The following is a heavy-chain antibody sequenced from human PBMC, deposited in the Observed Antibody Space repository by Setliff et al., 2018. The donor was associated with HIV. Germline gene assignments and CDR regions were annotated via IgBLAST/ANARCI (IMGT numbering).Heavy chain of an antibody. Sequence: ASVKVSCKASGYSFTTFGITWVRQAPGQGLEWMGWISGYNDNTNYAQKYQGRVTMTTDTSTSTAYMELRSLRSDDTAVYYCARDVDYTDAFDIWGQGTMVTVS. J-gene: IGHJ3*02. CDR3: ARDVDYTDAFDI. D-gene: IGHD4-4*01. V-gene: IGHV1-18*01. CDR2: ISGYNDNT. CDR1: GYSFTTFG.